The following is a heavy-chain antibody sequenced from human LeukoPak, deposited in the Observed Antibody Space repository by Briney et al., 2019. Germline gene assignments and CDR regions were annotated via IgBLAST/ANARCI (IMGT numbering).Heavy chain of an antibody. CDR2: INHSGST. Sequence: SETLSLTCAVYGGSFSGYYWSWIRQPPGKGLEWIGEINHSGSTNYNPSLKSRVTISVDTSKNQFSLKLSSVTAADTAVYYCARGEITYYYDSSGPTHFDYWGQGTLVTVSS. CDR3: ARGEITYYYDSSGPTHFDY. V-gene: IGHV4-34*01. CDR1: GGSFSGYY. D-gene: IGHD3-22*01. J-gene: IGHJ4*02.